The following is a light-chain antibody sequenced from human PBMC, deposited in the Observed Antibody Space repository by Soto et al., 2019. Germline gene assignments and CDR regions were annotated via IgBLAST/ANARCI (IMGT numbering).Light chain of an antibody. Sequence: EIVLTQSPGTLSLSPGERASLSCRASQSVFNRYLAWYQQKAGQAPRLLIYGASSRATGIPDRFSGSGSGTDFTLTISRLEPEDFAVYYCQHRSNWPLTFGGGTKVDIK. CDR3: QHRSNWPLT. V-gene: IGKV3D-20*02. J-gene: IGKJ4*01. CDR2: GAS. CDR1: QSVFNRY.